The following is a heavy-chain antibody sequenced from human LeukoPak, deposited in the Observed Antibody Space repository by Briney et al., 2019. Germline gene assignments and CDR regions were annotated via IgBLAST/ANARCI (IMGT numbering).Heavy chain of an antibody. CDR1: GFTVSSNY. Sequence: GGSLRLSCAASGFTVSSNYMSWVRQAPGKGLEWVSVIYSGGSTYYADSVKGRFTTSRHNSKNTLYLQMNSLRAEDTAVYYCAKGRLDYYYYGMDVWGQGTTVTVSS. J-gene: IGHJ6*02. V-gene: IGHV3-53*04. CDR3: AKGRLDYYYYGMDV. CDR2: IYSGGST.